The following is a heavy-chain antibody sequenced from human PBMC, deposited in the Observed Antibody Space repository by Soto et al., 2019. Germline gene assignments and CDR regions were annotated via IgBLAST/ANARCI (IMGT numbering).Heavy chain of an antibody. Sequence: QVQLVQSGAEVKKPGASVKVSCKASGYMFTSYGISWVRQAPGQGLEWMGWISAHNGNTKNAQKFQGRVTMTTDTSTSTAYMELRSLRADDTAVYYCARDWAYSRPFDYRGQGTLVTVSS. CDR3: ARDWAYSRPFDY. J-gene: IGHJ4*02. CDR2: ISAHNGNT. CDR1: GYMFTSYG. V-gene: IGHV1-18*01. D-gene: IGHD6-13*01.